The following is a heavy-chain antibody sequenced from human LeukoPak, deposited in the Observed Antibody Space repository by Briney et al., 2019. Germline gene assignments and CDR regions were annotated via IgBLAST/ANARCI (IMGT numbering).Heavy chain of an antibody. J-gene: IGHJ3*02. D-gene: IGHD6-19*01. V-gene: IGHV3-9*03. Sequence: GRSLRLSGAASGFTFDDYAMHWVRQAPGKGLEWVAGISWNSGSIGYADSVKGRFTISRDNAKNSLYLQMNSLRAEDMALSYCAKAPSGWYGGAFDIWGQGTMVTVSS. CDR3: AKAPSGWYGGAFDI. CDR1: GFTFDDYA. CDR2: ISWNSGSI.